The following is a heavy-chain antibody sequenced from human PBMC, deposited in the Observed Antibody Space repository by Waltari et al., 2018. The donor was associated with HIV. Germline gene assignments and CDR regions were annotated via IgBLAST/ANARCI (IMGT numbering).Heavy chain of an antibody. D-gene: IGHD3-10*01. CDR1: GFTFCSYE. CDR3: ARAFMIRGTGAFDI. V-gene: IGHV3-48*03. J-gene: IGHJ3*02. Sequence: EVQVVESGGGLVQPGGSRRRPCAASGFTFCSYEMNWVRQAPGKGLEWVSYISSSGSTIYFADSVKGRFTMSRDNAKNSLYLRMNSLRAEDTAVYYCARAFMIRGTGAFDIWGQGTMVTVSS. CDR2: ISSSGSTI.